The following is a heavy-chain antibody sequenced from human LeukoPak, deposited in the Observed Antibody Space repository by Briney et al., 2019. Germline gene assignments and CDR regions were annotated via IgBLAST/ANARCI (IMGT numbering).Heavy chain of an antibody. CDR2: INPSGGST. J-gene: IGHJ4*02. V-gene: IGHV1-46*01. D-gene: IGHD2-2*01. Sequence: ASVKVSCKASGYTFTSYYMHWVRRAPGQGLEWMGIINPSGGSTSYAQKFQGRVTMTRDTSTSTVYMELSSLRSEDTAVYYCAREGLRSPAAIASIDYWGQGTLVTVSS. CDR3: AREGLRSPAAIASIDY. CDR1: GYTFTSYY.